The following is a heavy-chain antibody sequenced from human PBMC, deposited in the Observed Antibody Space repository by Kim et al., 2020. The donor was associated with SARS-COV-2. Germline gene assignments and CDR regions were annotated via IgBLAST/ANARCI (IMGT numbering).Heavy chain of an antibody. CDR3: ARKGAFFEY. CDR2: GST. J-gene: IGHJ4*02. Sequence: GSTNCNHSRKSRVTISVDSSKTQFSLKLDSVTAADTAVYYCARKGAFFEYWGQGTLVTVSS. V-gene: IGHV4-4*09.